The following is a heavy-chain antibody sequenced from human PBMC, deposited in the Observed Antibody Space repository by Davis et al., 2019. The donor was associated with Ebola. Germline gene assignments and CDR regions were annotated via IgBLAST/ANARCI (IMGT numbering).Heavy chain of an antibody. V-gene: IGHV3-30-3*01. D-gene: IGHD6-13*01. CDR3: ARSQKAAATIAAAGSFDY. J-gene: IGHJ4*02. Sequence: PGGSLRLSCAASGFTFSSYAMHWVRQAPGKGLEWVAVISYDGSNKYYADSVKGRFTISRDNSKNTLYLQMNSLRAEDTAVYYCARSQKAAATIAAAGSFDYWGQGTLVTVSS. CDR1: GFTFSSYA. CDR2: ISYDGSNK.